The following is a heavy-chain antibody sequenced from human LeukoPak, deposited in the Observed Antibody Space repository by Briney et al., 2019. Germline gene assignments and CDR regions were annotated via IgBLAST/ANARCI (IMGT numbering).Heavy chain of an antibody. D-gene: IGHD3-10*01. CDR3: ASWQWFGEHY. V-gene: IGHV4-38-2*01. J-gene: IGHJ4*02. Sequence: PSETLSLTCAVSGYSISSGYHWGWIRQPPGTGLEWIGSIYHSGSTYYNPSLKSRVTISVDTSKNQFSLKLSSVTAADTAVYYCASWQWFGEHYWGQGTLVTVSS. CDR2: IYHSGST. CDR1: GYSISSGYH.